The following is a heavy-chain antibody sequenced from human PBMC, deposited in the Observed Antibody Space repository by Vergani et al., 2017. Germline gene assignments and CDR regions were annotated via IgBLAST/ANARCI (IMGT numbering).Heavy chain of an antibody. CDR3: ARRSNSDYYDSSGLSRYGMDV. CDR1: GGSICSYY. Sequence: QVQLQESGPGLVKPSETLSLTCTVSGGSICSYYWSWIRQPPGKGLEWIGYIYTSGSTNYNPSLKSRVTISVDTSKNQFSLKLSSVTAADTAVYYCARRSNSDYYDSSGLSRYGMDVWGQGTTVTVSS. CDR2: IYTSGST. V-gene: IGHV4-4*09. J-gene: IGHJ6*02. D-gene: IGHD3-22*01.